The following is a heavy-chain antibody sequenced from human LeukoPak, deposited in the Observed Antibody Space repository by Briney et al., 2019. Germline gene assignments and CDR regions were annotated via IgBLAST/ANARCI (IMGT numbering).Heavy chain of an antibody. CDR2: HSHSGSA. CDR3: ARGAYSYDSSGAFDI. D-gene: IGHD3-22*01. CDR1: GASISSDTYY. V-gene: IGHV4-39*07. Sequence: SEPLSLTCTVSGASISSDTYYWGWIRQPAGKGLEWIGTHSHSGSAYYNPSLRSRVTISVDTSKNQFSLKLSSVTAADTAVYFCARGAYSYDSSGAFDIWGQGTMVTVSS. J-gene: IGHJ3*02.